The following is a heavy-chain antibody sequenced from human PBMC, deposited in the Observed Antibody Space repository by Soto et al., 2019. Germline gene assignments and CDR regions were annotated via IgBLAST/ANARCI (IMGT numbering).Heavy chain of an antibody. CDR2: IKEDGSEK. V-gene: IGHV3-7*01. J-gene: IGHJ4*02. CDR3: ARDGIAVVPGAIYYFDY. D-gene: IGHD2-2*02. CDR1: GFTFSSFW. Sequence: GGSLRLSCAASGFTFSSFWMSWVRQAPGKGLEWVANIKEDGSEKYYADSLKGRFIISRDNAKSSLYLQMNSLRAEDTAVYYCARDGIAVVPGAIYYFDYWGQGALVTVSS.